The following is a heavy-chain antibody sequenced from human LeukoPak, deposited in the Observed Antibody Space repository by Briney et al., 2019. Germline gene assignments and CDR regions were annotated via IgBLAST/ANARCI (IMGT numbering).Heavy chain of an antibody. CDR1: GFTFSSYS. CDR2: ISSSSSTI. Sequence: PGGSLRLSCAASGFTFSSYSMNWVRQAPGKGLEWVSYISSSSSTIYYADSVKGRFTISRDNAKNSLHLQMNSLRAEDTAVYYCAREGRYDILTGYPFDYYMDVWGKGTTVTVSS. V-gene: IGHV3-48*01. J-gene: IGHJ6*03. D-gene: IGHD3-9*01. CDR3: AREGRYDILTGYPFDYYMDV.